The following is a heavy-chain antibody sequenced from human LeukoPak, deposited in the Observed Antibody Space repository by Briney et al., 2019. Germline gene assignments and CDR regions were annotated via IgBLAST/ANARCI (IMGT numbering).Heavy chain of an antibody. Sequence: GGSLRLSCVASGFSLGKYWMSWVRQAPGKGLEWVANIKLDGSEKNYVDSVKGRFTISRDNTKNSLYLQMNSLRAEDTAVFYCARDQYDTWSRRGNFDSWGQGTLVIVSS. CDR3: ARDQYDTWSRRGNFDS. CDR2: IKLDGSEK. CDR1: GFSLGKYW. J-gene: IGHJ4*02. D-gene: IGHD3/OR15-3a*01. V-gene: IGHV3-7*03.